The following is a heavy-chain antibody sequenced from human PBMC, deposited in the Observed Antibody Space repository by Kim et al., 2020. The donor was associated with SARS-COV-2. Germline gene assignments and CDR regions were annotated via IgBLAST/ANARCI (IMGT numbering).Heavy chain of an antibody. CDR1: GGSIRGYY. CDR3: ALHVWDFSKRNDHLDY. CDR2: ISPDGST. J-gene: IGHJ4*02. Sequence: SETLSLTCTVSGGSIRGYYWGWIRQPPGKGLEWIGNISPDGSTYYITSLRSRITISLDTSKTRFSLKLTSVTAADTAVYFCALHVWDFSKRNDHLDYWGQGALVTVSS. V-gene: IGHV4-59*04. D-gene: IGHD3-3*01.